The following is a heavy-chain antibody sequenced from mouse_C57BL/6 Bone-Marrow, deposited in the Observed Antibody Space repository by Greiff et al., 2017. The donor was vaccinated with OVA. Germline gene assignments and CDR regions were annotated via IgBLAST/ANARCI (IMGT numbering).Heavy chain of an antibody. V-gene: IGHV5-17*01. D-gene: IGHD1-1*01. Sequence: EVQRVESGGGLVKPGGSLKLSCAASGFTFSDYGMHWVRQAPEKGLEWVAYISSGSSTIYYADTVKGRFTISRDNAKNTLFLQMTSLRSEDTAMYYCARPHYYGCSWFAYWGQGTLVTVSA. J-gene: IGHJ3*01. CDR1: GFTFSDYG. CDR3: ARPHYYGCSWFAY. CDR2: ISSGSSTI.